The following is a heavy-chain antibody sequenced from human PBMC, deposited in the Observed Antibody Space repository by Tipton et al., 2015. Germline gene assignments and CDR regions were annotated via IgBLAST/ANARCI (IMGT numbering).Heavy chain of an antibody. CDR1: GGSINDYH. Sequence: TLSLTCNVSGGSINDYHWSWIRQPPGKGLEWIGYIYYSGTTNYNPSLKSRVSLSLDTSKNQFSLKMNSVTAADTAVYYCTRDRGTGAPSRGTIDSCGKASLVPVSS. J-gene: IGHJ4*02. CDR3: TRDRGTGAPSRGTIDS. D-gene: IGHD1-14*01. V-gene: IGHV4-59*01. CDR2: IYYSGTT.